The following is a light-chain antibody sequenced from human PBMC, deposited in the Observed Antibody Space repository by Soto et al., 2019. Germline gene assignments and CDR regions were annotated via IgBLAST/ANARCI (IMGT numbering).Light chain of an antibody. Sequence: DIQMSQSPSSLSASVGDRVTITCRASQTISIYVNWYQQKSGKAPKLLIYAASTLQSGVPSRFSGSGSERQFTLIIDSLQTEDFATYFCQQSYSVPLTFGGGTRVEL. V-gene: IGKV1-39*01. CDR3: QQSYSVPLT. CDR1: QTISIY. J-gene: IGKJ4*01. CDR2: AAS.